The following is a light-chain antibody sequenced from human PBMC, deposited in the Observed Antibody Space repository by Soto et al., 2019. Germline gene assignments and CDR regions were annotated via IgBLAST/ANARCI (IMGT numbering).Light chain of an antibody. CDR2: DAS. CDR1: QSIDNW. J-gene: IGKJ3*01. CDR3: QHYNGYPHT. V-gene: IGKV1-5*01. Sequence: DIKITQSPSTVSGSVGDRVTITCRASQSIDNWLAWYQQKPGKAPQLLIYDASRVKTGVPSRFTASGSGTEFTLTINTLQADDSATYSCQHYNGYPHTLGAGTRVDIK.